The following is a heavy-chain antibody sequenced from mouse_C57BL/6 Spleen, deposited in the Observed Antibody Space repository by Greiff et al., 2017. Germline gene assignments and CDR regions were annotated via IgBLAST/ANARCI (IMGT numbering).Heavy chain of an antibody. J-gene: IGHJ2*01. D-gene: IGHD1-1*01. CDR2: ISYSVST. CDR1: GYSITSDY. CDR3: AGGAYYDGSSPYYFDY. Sequence: VQLLQSGPGLAKPSQTLSLTCSVTGYSITSDYWHWIRKFPGHKLAYMGYISYSVSTYYNPSLKRLISLSRDTSKNQYYLQLNSETTEDTATYYGAGGAYYDGSSPYYFDYWGQGTTLTGSS. V-gene: IGHV3-8*01.